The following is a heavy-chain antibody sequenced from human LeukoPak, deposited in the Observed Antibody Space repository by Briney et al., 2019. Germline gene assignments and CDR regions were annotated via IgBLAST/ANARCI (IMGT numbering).Heavy chain of an antibody. J-gene: IGHJ6*02. CDR3: ARRTPYCSGGSCYSDYYYYGMDV. V-gene: IGHV4-59*08. CDR2: IYYSGST. CDR1: GGSISSYY. Sequence: SETLSLTCTVSGGSISSYYWSWIRQPPGKGLEWIGYIYYSGSTHYNPSLKSRVTISVDTSKNQFSLKLSSVTAADTAVYYCARRTPYCSGGSCYSDYYYYGMDVWGQGTTVTVSS. D-gene: IGHD2-15*01.